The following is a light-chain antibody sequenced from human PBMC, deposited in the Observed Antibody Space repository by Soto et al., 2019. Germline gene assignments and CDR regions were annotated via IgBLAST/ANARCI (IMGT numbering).Light chain of an antibody. V-gene: IGKV4-1*01. CDR3: QQYYSTPLT. CDR1: QSVLYSSNNKNY. CDR2: WAS. J-gene: IGKJ4*01. Sequence: DIVMTQSPDSLAVSLVESATINFKSSQSVLYSSNNKNYLAWYQQKPGQPPKLLIYWASTRESGVPDRFSGSGSGTDFTLTISSLQAEDVAVYYCQQYYSTPLTFGGGTKVEIK.